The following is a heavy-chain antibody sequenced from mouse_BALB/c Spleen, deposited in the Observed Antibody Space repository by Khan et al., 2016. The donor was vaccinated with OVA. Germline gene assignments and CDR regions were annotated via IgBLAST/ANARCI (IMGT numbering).Heavy chain of an antibody. CDR1: GFTFSSFG. J-gene: IGHJ3*01. V-gene: IGHV5-17*02. CDR3: ASSRCSSWFDS. D-gene: IGHD3-1*01. Sequence: EVELVESGGGLVQPGGSRKLSCTASGFTFSSFGMHWVRQAPEKGLEWVAYIGSDSSTIYYADKLKGRFTISRDNSKNTPLLQLTSLSSESAAMYYCASSRCSSWFDSWGQGTLVTVSS. CDR2: IGSDSSTI.